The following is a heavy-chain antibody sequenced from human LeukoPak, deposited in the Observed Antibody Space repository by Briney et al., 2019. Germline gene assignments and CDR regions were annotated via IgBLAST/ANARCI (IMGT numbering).Heavy chain of an antibody. CDR1: GGSIRTSSYY. Sequence: SETLSLTCTVSGGSIRTSSYYWGWIRQPPGKGLEWIGSIFYSGNTYYNPSLKSRVTISVDTSENQFSLKLTSATAADTAVYYCARVGNDFWSGYYGDTYSYFMDVWGKGTTVTVYS. J-gene: IGHJ6*03. D-gene: IGHD3-3*01. V-gene: IGHV4-39*07. CDR3: ARVGNDFWSGYYGDTYSYFMDV. CDR2: IFYSGNT.